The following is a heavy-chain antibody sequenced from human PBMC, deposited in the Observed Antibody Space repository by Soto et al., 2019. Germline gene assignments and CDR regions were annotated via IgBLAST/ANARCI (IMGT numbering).Heavy chain of an antibody. Sequence: SETLSLTCAVSGGSISSSNWWTWVRQPPGKGLEWIGEIYHGGSTNYNPSLKTRVTISVDKSKNQFSLKLTSVTAADTAVYYCARIGSGSFYYYYGMDVWGQGTTVTVSS. CDR2: IYHGGST. CDR1: GGSISSSNW. D-gene: IGHD3-10*01. CDR3: ARIGSGSFYYYYGMDV. V-gene: IGHV4-4*02. J-gene: IGHJ6*02.